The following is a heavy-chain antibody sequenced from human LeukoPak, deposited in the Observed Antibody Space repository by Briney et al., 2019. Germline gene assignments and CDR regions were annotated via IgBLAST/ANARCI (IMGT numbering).Heavy chain of an antibody. V-gene: IGHV1-18*04. D-gene: IGHD2-2*01. J-gene: IGHJ4*02. CDR2: ISAYNGNT. CDR1: GYTFTSYG. CDR3: AREDRSSTSCYGGFDY. Sequence: ASVKVSCKASGYTFTSYGISWVRQAPGQGLEWMGWISAYNGNTNYAQKLQGRVTMTTDTSTSTAYMELRSLRSDDTAVYYCAREDRSSTSCYGGFDYWGQGTLVTVSS.